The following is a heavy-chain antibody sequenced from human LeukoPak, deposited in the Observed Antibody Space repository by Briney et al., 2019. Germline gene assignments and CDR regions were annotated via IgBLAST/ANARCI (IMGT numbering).Heavy chain of an antibody. V-gene: IGHV4-4*07. CDR2: VFHTGQH. D-gene: IGHD2-15*01. Sequence: SETLSLTCSVSGESMTPYYWTWIRRSAGKGLEWLGRVFHTGQHNYNPSLKSRLSMSLDASRNLVSLTLTSVTAADTAIYYCARVSGYCSGGRCYGGQWFDPWGQGTLVIVSS. CDR1: GESMTPYY. CDR3: ARVSGYCSGGRCYGGQWFDP. J-gene: IGHJ5*02.